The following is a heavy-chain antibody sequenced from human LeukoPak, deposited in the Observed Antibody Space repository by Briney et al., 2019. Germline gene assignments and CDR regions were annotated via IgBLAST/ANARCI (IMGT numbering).Heavy chain of an antibody. CDR2: ISSNGGST. J-gene: IGHJ3*02. D-gene: IGHD3-10*01. CDR3: VKGSRPDAFDI. V-gene: IGHV3-64D*06. Sequence: GGSLRLSCSASGFTFSSYAMHWVRQAPGKGLEYISAISSNGGSTYYADSVKGRFTISRDNSKNTLYLQMSSLRAEDTAVYYCVKGSRPDAFDIWGQGTMVTVSS. CDR1: GFTFSSYA.